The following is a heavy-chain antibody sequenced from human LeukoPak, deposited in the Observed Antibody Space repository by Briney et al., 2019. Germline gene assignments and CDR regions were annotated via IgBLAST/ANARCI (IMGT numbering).Heavy chain of an antibody. Sequence: GVSLRLSCAASGFTFSSYAMHWVRQAPGKGLEFVSAISGNGGSTYYGTSVKGRFTIARDNAKNALYLQMNSLRAEDMAVYYCYGANAEHWGQGTVVTVSS. CDR2: ISGNGGST. CDR1: GFTFSSYA. CDR3: YGANAEH. J-gene: IGHJ1*01. D-gene: IGHD4-23*01. V-gene: IGHV3-64*01.